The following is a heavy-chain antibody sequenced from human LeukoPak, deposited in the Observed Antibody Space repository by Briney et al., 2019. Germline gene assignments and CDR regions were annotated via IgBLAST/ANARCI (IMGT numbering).Heavy chain of an antibody. V-gene: IGHV4-59*08. Sequence: SQTLSLTCSASGPSTSGKYWRWIRQSPGRTLEWIGHIYNGRNTKYNHSLTRRVTISVDTSKNQSSLSLTSVTAADRAMYYCAQTTGWQGFDFWGPGALVIVSS. CDR3: AQTTGWQGFDF. CDR1: GPSTSGKY. J-gene: IGHJ4*02. D-gene: IGHD6-19*01. CDR2: IYNGRNT.